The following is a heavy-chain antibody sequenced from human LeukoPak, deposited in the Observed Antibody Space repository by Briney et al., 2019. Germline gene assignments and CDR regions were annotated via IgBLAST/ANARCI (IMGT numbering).Heavy chain of an antibody. V-gene: IGHV1-46*01. Sequence: GASVKVSCKASGYTFTSYYMHWVRQAPGQGLEWMGIINPSGGSTSYAQKFQGRVTMTRDRSTSTVYMELSSLRSEDTAVYYCARAHVVWELPRYYFDYWGQGTLVTVSS. CDR1: GYTFTSYY. CDR2: INPSGGST. D-gene: IGHD1-26*01. J-gene: IGHJ4*02. CDR3: ARAHVVWELPRYYFDY.